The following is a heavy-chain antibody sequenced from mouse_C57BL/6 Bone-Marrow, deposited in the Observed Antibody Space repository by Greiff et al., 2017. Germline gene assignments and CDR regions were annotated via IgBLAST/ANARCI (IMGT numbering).Heavy chain of an antibody. Sequence: SGPELVKPGASVKIPCKASGYTFTDYNMDWVKQSHGKSLEWIGDINPNNGGTIYNQKFKGKATLTVDKSSSTAYMELRSLTSEDTAVYYCARPLYDYDGGPWFAYWGQGTLVTVSA. J-gene: IGHJ3*01. CDR2: INPNNGGT. V-gene: IGHV1-18*01. CDR3: ARPLYDYDGGPWFAY. D-gene: IGHD2-4*01. CDR1: GYTFTDYN.